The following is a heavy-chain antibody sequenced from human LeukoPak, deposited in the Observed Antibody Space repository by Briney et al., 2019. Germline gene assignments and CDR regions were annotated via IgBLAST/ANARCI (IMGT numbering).Heavy chain of an antibody. J-gene: IGHJ4*02. D-gene: IGHD4-17*01. CDR2: INHSGRT. CDR3: ARGLGLRVMTTVTTFDN. CDR1: GGSVYDYY. V-gene: IGHV4-34*01. Sequence: PSETLSLTCAVYGGSVYDYYWSWIRQPPGKGLEWIGEINHSGRTNYNPSLKSRVTISVDTSTHQFSLTLSPVTAADTAVYYCARGLGLRVMTTVTTFDNWGQGTLVTVSS.